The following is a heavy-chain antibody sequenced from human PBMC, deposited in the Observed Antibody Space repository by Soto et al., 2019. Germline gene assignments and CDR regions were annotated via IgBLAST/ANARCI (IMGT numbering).Heavy chain of an antibody. Sequence: PGGCIGLSCAASGLTFCSYGMHGVRQAPGKGLEWVAVIWYDGSNKYYADSVKGRFTISRDNSKNTLYLQMNSLRAEDTAVYYCARETYDYIWGSYRFAHGDYYYYMDVWGKGTTVTVSS. D-gene: IGHD3-16*02. V-gene: IGHV3-33*01. J-gene: IGHJ6*03. CDR1: GLTFCSYG. CDR3: ARETYDYIWGSYRFAHGDYYYYMDV. CDR2: IWYDGSNK.